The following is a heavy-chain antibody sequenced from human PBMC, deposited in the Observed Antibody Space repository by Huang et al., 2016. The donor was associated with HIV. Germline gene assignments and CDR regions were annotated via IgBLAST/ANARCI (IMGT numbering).Heavy chain of an antibody. V-gene: IGHV3-74*01. J-gene: IGHJ4*02. CDR3: ARDPRIQSWLNFFDY. CDR1: GFSISSYW. D-gene: IGHD3-22*01. Sequence: EVQLVESGGGLVQPGGSLRLSCAASGFSISSYWSHWVRQAPGKGRVWVSRINSDGSSTSYADSVKGRFTIARDNAKNTLYRQMNSLRAEDTAVYYCARDPRIQSWLNFFDYWGQGTLVSVSS. CDR2: INSDGSST.